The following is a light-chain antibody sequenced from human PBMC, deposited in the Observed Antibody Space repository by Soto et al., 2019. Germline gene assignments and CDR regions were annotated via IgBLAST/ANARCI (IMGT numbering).Light chain of an antibody. CDR2: DVS. J-gene: IGKJ5*01. CDR3: QQYDDLPIT. CDR1: HYITNF. Sequence: DIQMTQSPSSLSVSVGDRVTITCQASHYITNFLNWYQQKPGKAPKLLIYDVSKLETGVPSRFSGSGSGTDFTLTISRLQPEDIATYFCQQYDDLPITFGQGTRLDVK. V-gene: IGKV1-33*01.